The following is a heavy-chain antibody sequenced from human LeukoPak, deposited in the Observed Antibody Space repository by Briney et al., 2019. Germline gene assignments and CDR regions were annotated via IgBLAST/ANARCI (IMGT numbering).Heavy chain of an antibody. V-gene: IGHV3-48*01. CDR1: GFTFSGYS. D-gene: IGHD6-13*01. CDR3: ARDAGHYSSSWYPYYYYGMDV. J-gene: IGHJ6*02. Sequence: PGGSLRLPCAASGFTFSGYSMDWVRQAPGKGLEWVSYISSTSTTIYYADSVEGRFTISRDNAKNSLYLQMDSLRAEDTAVYYCARDAGHYSSSWYPYYYYGMDVWGQGTTVTVSS. CDR2: ISSTSTTI.